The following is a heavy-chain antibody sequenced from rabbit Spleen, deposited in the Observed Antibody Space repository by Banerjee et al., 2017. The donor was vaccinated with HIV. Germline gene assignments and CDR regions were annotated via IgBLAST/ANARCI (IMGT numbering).Heavy chain of an antibody. D-gene: IGHD6-1*01. Sequence: QEQLVEYGGDLVQPEGSLTLTCTASGFSFSSSYWICWVRQAPGKGLEWIGCIDGGSTGGTYYASWAKGRFTISKASSTTVTLQMTSLTGADTATYFCARLFAYASYAAFGYATLDYFDLWGQGTLVTVS. CDR3: ARLFAYASYAAFGYATLDYFDL. J-gene: IGHJ4*01. CDR2: IDGGSTGGT. CDR1: GFSFSSSYW. V-gene: IGHV1S45*01.